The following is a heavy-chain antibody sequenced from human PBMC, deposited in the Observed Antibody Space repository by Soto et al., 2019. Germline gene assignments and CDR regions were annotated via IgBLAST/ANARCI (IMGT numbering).Heavy chain of an antibody. V-gene: IGHV4-31*02. CDR1: GGSISSGGYY. J-gene: IGHJ4*02. D-gene: IGHD3-10*01. CDR3: ARYRYGSGSYSPSNSDY. Sequence: PSETLSLTCFVSGGSISSGGYYWSWIRQHPGKGLEWIGYIYYSGSTYYNPSLKSRVTISVDTSKNQFSLKLSSVTAADTAVYYCARYRYGSGSYSPSNSDYRGQGTLVKDSS. CDR2: IYYSGST.